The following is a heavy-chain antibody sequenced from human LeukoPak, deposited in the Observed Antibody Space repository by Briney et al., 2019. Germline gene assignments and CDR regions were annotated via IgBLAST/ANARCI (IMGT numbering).Heavy chain of an antibody. Sequence: GGSLRLSCAASGFTFSSYWMSWVRQAPGKGLEWVANIKRDGSEKYYVDSVKGRFTISRDNAKNSLYLQMNSLRAEDTAVYYCARDGLHIAAADPYYFDYWGQGTLVTVPS. V-gene: IGHV3-7*03. CDR1: GFTFSSYW. CDR2: IKRDGSEK. D-gene: IGHD6-13*01. CDR3: ARDGLHIAAADPYYFDY. J-gene: IGHJ4*02.